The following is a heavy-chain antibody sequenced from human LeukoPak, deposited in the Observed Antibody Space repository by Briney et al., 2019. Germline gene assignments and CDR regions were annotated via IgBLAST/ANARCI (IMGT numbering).Heavy chain of an antibody. V-gene: IGHV3-30*02. CDR3: AKDGLELLWFGELDY. D-gene: IGHD3-10*01. Sequence: QAGGSLRLSCAASGFTFSSYGMHWVRQAPGKGLEWVAFIRYDGSNKYYADSVKGRFTISRDNSKNTLYLQMNSLRAEDTAVYYCAKDGLELLWFGELDYWGQGTLVTVSS. CDR2: IRYDGSNK. CDR1: GFTFSSYG. J-gene: IGHJ4*02.